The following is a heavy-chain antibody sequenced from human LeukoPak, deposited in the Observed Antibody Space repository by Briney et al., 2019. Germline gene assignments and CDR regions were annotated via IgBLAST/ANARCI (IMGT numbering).Heavy chain of an antibody. V-gene: IGHV3-23*01. CDR2: IIANGANT. CDR1: GFTFSSYA. Sequence: GGSLRLSCAASGFTFSSYAMSWVRQAPGKGLEWVSGIIANGANTYYADSVQGRFTISRDNSKNTLYLQMNSLRAEDTAVYYCAKYWVDTVLVPFDYWGQGTLVTVSS. CDR3: AKYWVDTVLVPFDY. J-gene: IGHJ4*02. D-gene: IGHD5-18*01.